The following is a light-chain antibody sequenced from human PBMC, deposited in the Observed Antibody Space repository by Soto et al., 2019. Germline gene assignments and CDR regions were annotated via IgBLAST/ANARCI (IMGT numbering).Light chain of an antibody. V-gene: IGKV3-20*01. CDR2: GAS. CDR1: QSVSSSY. CDR3: QQYGSSPLIT. J-gene: IGKJ5*01. Sequence: EIVLTQSPGTLSLSPGERATLSCRASQSVSSSYLAWYQQKPGQAPRLLIYGASSRATGIPDRFSGSGSGTDFTLTISRLVPEDCAVYYCQQYGSSPLITFGQGTRLEIK.